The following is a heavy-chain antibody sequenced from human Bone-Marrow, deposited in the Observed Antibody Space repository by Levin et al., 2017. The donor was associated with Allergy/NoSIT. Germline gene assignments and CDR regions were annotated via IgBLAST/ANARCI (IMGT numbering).Heavy chain of an antibody. D-gene: IGHD3-10*01. CDR3: ASDRGMAEYFQY. Sequence: GGSLRLSCAASEFTLSSYAMHWVHQAPGKGLEWVALISYDGSNKYYADSVKGRFTISRDTSKNTLYRQMNSLRAEDTAVYYCASDRGMAEYFQYWGQGTLVTVSS. J-gene: IGHJ1*01. V-gene: IGHV3-30-3*01. CDR1: EFTLSSYA. CDR2: ISYDGSNK.